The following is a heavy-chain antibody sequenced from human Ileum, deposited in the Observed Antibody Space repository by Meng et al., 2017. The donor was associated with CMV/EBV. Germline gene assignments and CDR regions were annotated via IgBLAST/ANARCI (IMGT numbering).Heavy chain of an antibody. Sequence: SGLNLSNYWISWVRQAPGKGLEWVANIKEDGSEKYYVDSVKGRFTISRDNAKKSLYLQMNSLRAEDTAVYYSAISPKDVLLPVAMTGWGQGTLVTVSS. CDR2: IKEDGSEK. V-gene: IGHV3-7*03. CDR1: GLNLSNYW. J-gene: IGHJ4*01. D-gene: IGHD3-22*01. CDR3: AISPKDVLLPVAMTG.